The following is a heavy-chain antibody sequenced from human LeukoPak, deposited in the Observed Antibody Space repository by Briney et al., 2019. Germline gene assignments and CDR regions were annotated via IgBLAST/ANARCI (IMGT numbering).Heavy chain of an antibody. J-gene: IGHJ6*03. CDR1: GDSISSGSYY. V-gene: IGHV4-61*02. CDR3: ARGVYCSTTSCPPHFYYYHMDV. CDR2: IYTSGRT. D-gene: IGHD2-2*01. Sequence: SETLSLTCTVSGDSISSGSYYWSWIRQPAGKGLEWIGRIYTSGRTNSNPSLKSRVTISIDTSKNQFSLKLSSVTAADTAVYYCARGVYCSTTSCPPHFYYYHMDVWGEGTTVTVSS.